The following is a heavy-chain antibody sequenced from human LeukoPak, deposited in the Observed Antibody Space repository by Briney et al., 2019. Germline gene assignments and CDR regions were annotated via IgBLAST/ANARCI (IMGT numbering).Heavy chain of an antibody. J-gene: IGHJ4*02. Sequence: PSETLSLTCTVSGGSVSSGSYYWSWVRQPPGKGLEWIGYIYYSGSTNYSPSLKSRVTISVDTSKNKFSLRLSSVTAADTAVYYCATLIWFGEFRHWGQGTLVTVSS. CDR2: IYYSGST. V-gene: IGHV4-61*01. CDR3: ATLIWFGEFRH. CDR1: GGSVSSGSYY. D-gene: IGHD3-10*01.